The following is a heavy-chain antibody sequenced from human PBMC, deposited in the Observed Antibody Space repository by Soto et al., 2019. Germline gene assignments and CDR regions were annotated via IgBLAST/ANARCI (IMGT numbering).Heavy chain of an antibody. V-gene: IGHV2-26*01. Sequence: QVTLKESGPVLVKPTETLTLTCTVSGFSLSNARMGVSWIRQLPGKALEWLAHIFSNDEKSYSTSLKSRLTISNDTPKSQVVLTMTNMDPVYTATYYCARILYYWNRWFDPWGQGTLVTVSS. CDR3: ARILYYWNRWFDP. D-gene: IGHD1-1*01. CDR1: GFSLSNARMG. CDR2: IFSNDEK. J-gene: IGHJ5*02.